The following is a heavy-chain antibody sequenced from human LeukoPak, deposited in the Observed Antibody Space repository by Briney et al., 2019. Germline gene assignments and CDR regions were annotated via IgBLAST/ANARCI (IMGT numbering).Heavy chain of an antibody. CDR1: GYTFTSYD. CDR3: ARDSQGKLWSYYYGMDV. V-gene: IGHV1-8*01. CDR2: MNPNSGNT. Sequence: ASVKVSCKASGYTFTSYDINWVRQATGQGLEWMGWMNPNSGNTGYAQKFQGRVTMTRNTSISTAYMELSSLRSEDTAVYYCARDSQGKLWSYYYGMDVWGQGTTVTVSS. J-gene: IGHJ6*02. D-gene: IGHD2-21*01.